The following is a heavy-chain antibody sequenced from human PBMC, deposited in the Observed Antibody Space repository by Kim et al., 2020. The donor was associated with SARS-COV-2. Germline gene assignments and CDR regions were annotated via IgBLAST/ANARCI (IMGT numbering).Heavy chain of an antibody. CDR1: GFTFSSYA. CDR3: AKGFMTGAPFDC. D-gene: IGHD1-20*01. Sequence: GGSLRLSCAASGFTFSSYAMHWVRQAPGKGLEWVAVISADGSEKFYAGSVKGRFTISADNTKNTLYLQMNSLRADDTALYYCAKGFMTGAPFDCWGQGTLVTVSS. CDR2: ISADGSEK. J-gene: IGHJ4*02. V-gene: IGHV3-30-3*01.